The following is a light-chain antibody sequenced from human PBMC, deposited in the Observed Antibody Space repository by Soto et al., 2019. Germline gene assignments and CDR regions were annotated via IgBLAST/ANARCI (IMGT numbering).Light chain of an antibody. CDR2: GAS. CDR1: QSVSSSY. J-gene: IGKJ3*01. V-gene: IGKV3-20*01. Sequence: ESVLTQSPGTLSMSPGERATLSCRASQSVSSSYSAWYQQKPGQAPRLLIYGASSRATGIPDRFSGSVSGTDFTLTISRREPEDFAVYYCQQYGSSPFTFGPGTKVEIK. CDR3: QQYGSSPFT.